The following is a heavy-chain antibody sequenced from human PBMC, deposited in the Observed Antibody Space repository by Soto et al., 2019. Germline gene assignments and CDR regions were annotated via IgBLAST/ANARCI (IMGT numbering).Heavy chain of an antibody. CDR2: IYYSGST. CDR1: GGSISSSSYY. J-gene: IGHJ3*02. CDR3: ARLGIVDDAFDI. D-gene: IGHD3-22*01. V-gene: IGHV4-39*01. Sequence: PSETLSLTCTVSGGSISSSSYYWGWIRQPPGKGLEWIGSIYYSGSTYYNPSLKSRVTISVDTSKNQFSLKLSSVTAADTAVYYCARLGIVDDAFDIWGPGTMVTVSS.